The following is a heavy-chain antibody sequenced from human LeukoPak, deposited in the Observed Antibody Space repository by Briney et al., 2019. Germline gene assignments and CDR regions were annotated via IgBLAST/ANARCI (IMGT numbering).Heavy chain of an antibody. Sequence: SVKVSCKASGGTFSSYAISWVRQAPGQGLEWMGGIILIFGTANYAQKFQGRVTITADESTSTAYMELSSLRSEDTAVYYCARDFGDGYNYRHDAFDIWGQGTMVTVSS. CDR2: IILIFGTA. CDR3: ARDFGDGYNYRHDAFDI. V-gene: IGHV1-69*13. D-gene: IGHD5-24*01. J-gene: IGHJ3*02. CDR1: GGTFSSYA.